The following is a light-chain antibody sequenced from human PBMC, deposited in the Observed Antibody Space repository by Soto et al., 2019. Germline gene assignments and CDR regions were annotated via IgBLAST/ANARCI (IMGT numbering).Light chain of an antibody. CDR1: SSEVSGYNY. Sequence: QSALTQPASVSGSPGQSIAISCTGTSSEVSGYNYVSWYQQYPGKAPKLVIYHVSNRPSGVSNRFSGSKSGNSASLTISGLQAEDEADYYCSSYTSTSTYVFGTGTKVTVL. CDR3: SSYTSTSTYV. CDR2: HVS. J-gene: IGLJ1*01. V-gene: IGLV2-14*01.